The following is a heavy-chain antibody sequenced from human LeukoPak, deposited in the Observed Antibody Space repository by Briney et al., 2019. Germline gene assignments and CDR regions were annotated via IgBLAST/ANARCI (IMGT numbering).Heavy chain of an antibody. V-gene: IGHV3-48*04. J-gene: IGHJ4*02. Sequence: GGSLRLSCAASGFTFSSYGMHWVRQAPGKGLEWVSYISSSGSTIYYADSVKGRFTISRDNAKNSLYLQMNSLRAEDTAVYYCARGGIVVPAGYDYWGQGTLVTVSS. CDR1: GFTFSSYG. CDR2: ISSSGSTI. CDR3: ARGGIVVPAGYDY. D-gene: IGHD2-2*01.